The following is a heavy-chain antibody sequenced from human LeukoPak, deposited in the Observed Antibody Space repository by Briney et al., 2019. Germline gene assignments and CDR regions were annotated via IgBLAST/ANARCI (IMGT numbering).Heavy chain of an antibody. CDR1: GGSISSSSYY. J-gene: IGHJ6*03. V-gene: IGHV3-11*01. CDR3: AKDQYSNYGGERAYYYYYYYMDV. Sequence: LSLTCTVSGGSISSSSYYWGWIRQPPGKGLEWVSYISSSSSTIYYADSVKGRFTISRDNAKNSLYLQMNSLRAEDTAVYYCAKDQYSNYGGERAYYYYYYYMDVWGKGTTVTVSS. CDR2: ISSSSSTI. D-gene: IGHD4-11*01.